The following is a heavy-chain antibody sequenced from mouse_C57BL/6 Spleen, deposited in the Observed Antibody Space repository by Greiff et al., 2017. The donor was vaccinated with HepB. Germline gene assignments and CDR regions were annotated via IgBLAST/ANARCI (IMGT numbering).Heavy chain of an antibody. D-gene: IGHD4-1*01. CDR2: ISYDGSN. CDR1: GYSITSGYY. Sequence: VQLKESGPGLVKPSQSLSLTCSVTGYSITSGYYWNWIRQFPGNKLEWMGYISYDGSNNYNPSLKNRISITRDTSKNQFFLKLNSVTTEDTATYYCARDGTEDYFDYWGQGTTLTVSS. CDR3: ARDGTEDYFDY. J-gene: IGHJ2*01. V-gene: IGHV3-6*01.